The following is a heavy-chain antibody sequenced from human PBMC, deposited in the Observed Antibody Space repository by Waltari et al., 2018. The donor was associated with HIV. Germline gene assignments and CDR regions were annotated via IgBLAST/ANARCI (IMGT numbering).Heavy chain of an antibody. D-gene: IGHD3-22*01. CDR2: IWYDGDNK. Sequence: QVQLVESGGGVVQPGRSLRLSCAASGFTFSNFAMPWVRQAPGKGLGWVAVIWYDGDNKYYADSVKGRFTISRDNSKNTLYLQMNSLRVEDTAVYYCARGGYYYDISGYYHYWGQGTLVTVSS. J-gene: IGHJ4*02. CDR1: GFTFSNFA. CDR3: ARGGYYYDISGYYHY. V-gene: IGHV3-33*01.